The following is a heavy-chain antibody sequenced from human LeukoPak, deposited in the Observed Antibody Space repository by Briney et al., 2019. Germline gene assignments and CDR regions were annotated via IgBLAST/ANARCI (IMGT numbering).Heavy chain of an antibody. V-gene: IGHV3-15*07. J-gene: IGHJ6*02. Sequence: GGSLRLSCAASGFTFSNAWMNWVRQAPGKGLEWVGRIKSKTDGGTTDYSAPVKGRFTISRDDSKNKLYLQMNSLKPQDTAVYYCTTDLENHILTGYYHVGIYYYGMDVWGQRTTVTVSS. CDR2: IKSKTDGGTT. CDR3: TTDLENHILTGYYHVGIYYYGMDV. D-gene: IGHD3-9*01. CDR1: GFTFSNAW.